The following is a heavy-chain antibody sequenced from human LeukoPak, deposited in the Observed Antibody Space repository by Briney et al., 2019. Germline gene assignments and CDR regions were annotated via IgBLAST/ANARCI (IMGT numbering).Heavy chain of an antibody. D-gene: IGHD6-13*01. CDR1: GGSISSSSYY. CDR3: ARHPREQLVRGGFDP. V-gene: IGHV4-39*01. J-gene: IGHJ5*02. Sequence: SETLSLTCTVSGGSISSSSYYWGWIRQPPGKGLEWIGSIYYSGSTNYNPSLKSRVTISVDTSKNQFSLKLSSVTAADTAVYYCARHPREQLVRGGFDPWGQGTLVTVSS. CDR2: IYYSGST.